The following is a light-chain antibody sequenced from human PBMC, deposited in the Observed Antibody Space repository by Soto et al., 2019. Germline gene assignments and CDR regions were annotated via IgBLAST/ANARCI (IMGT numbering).Light chain of an antibody. Sequence: QSVLTQPPSVSGAPGQRVTISCTGSSSNIGAGYDVHWYQQLPGTAPKLLIYSNSNRPSGVPDRFSGSKSGTSASLAITGLQAEDEADYYCQSYDSSWVVFGGGTKLTVL. CDR1: SSNIGAGYD. CDR3: QSYDSSWVV. CDR2: SNS. V-gene: IGLV1-40*01. J-gene: IGLJ2*01.